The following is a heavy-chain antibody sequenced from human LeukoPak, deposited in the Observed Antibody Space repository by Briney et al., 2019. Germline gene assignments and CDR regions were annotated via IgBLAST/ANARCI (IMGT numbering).Heavy chain of an antibody. CDR2: IIPIFGTA. Sequence: SVKVSCKASGYTFTSYAMNWVRQAPGQGLEWMGGIIPIFGTANYAQKFQGRVTITTDESTSTAYMELSSLRSEDTAVYYCARGRGETIYYYYYMDVWGKGTTVTVSS. J-gene: IGHJ6*03. CDR1: GYTFTSYA. CDR3: ARGRGETIYYYYYMDV. V-gene: IGHV1-69*05. D-gene: IGHD2-21*01.